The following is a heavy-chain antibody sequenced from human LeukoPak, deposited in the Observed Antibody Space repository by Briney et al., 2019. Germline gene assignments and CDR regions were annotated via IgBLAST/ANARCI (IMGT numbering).Heavy chain of an antibody. CDR2: ISGGGDTT. V-gene: IGHV3-23*01. J-gene: IGHJ4*02. D-gene: IGHD5-24*01. CDR3: AKSGYNRFDY. Sequence: PGGSLRLSCAASGFTFSSYEMNWVRQAPGKGPEWVSIISGGGDTTFYTDSVKGRFTISRDNSKNTLYLQMNSLRAEDTAVYYCAKSGYNRFDYWGQGTLVTVSS. CDR1: GFTFSSYE.